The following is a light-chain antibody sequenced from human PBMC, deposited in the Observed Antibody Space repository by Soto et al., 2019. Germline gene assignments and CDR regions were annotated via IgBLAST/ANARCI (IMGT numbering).Light chain of an antibody. CDR3: QQSYSTPRT. V-gene: IGKV1-39*01. Sequence: DIQMTQSPSSLSASVGDRVTITCRASQSISSYLNWYQQKPGKAPKLLIYAASSLQSGVPSRFSGSGSGTDFTLTISSLPPEDFATYYCQQSYSTPRTFGQGTKGEIK. CDR1: QSISSY. CDR2: AAS. J-gene: IGKJ1*01.